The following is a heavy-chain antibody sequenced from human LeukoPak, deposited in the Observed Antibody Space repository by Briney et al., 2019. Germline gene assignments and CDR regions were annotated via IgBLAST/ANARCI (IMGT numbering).Heavy chain of an antibody. J-gene: IGHJ4*02. CDR2: FHYTGST. D-gene: IGHD3-22*01. CDR3: ARGREEFYYDSSGYYYFDN. V-gene: IGHV4-59*02. CDR1: GGSVTTYY. Sequence: SETLSLTCTVSGGSVTTYYWSWIRQPPGKESEWIGFFHYTGSTDYNPSLKSRVTISVDTSQNQFSLKLSSVTAADPAVYYCARGREEFYYDSSGYYYFDNRGQGNLVTVSS.